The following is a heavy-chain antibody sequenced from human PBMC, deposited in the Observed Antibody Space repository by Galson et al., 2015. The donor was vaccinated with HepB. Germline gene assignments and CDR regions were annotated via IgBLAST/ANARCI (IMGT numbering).Heavy chain of an antibody. V-gene: IGHV3-73*01. CDR2: IRSKANSYAT. CDR1: GFSFSSYA. Sequence: SLRLSCAASGFSFSSYALHWVRQASGKGLEWVGRIRSKANSYATAYAASVKGRFTISRDDSKNTAYLQMNSLKTEDTAVYYCTRAVAGHWYFDLWGRGTLVTVSS. D-gene: IGHD6-19*01. J-gene: IGHJ2*01. CDR3: TRAVAGHWYFDL.